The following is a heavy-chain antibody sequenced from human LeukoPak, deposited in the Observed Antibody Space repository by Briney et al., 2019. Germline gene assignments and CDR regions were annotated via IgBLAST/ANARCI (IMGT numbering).Heavy chain of an antibody. CDR1: GFTFSSYS. D-gene: IGHD3-16*02. CDR3: ARDLSGLYSLGTWYYGMDV. Sequence: NTGGSLRLSCAASGFTFSSYSMNWVRQAPGKGLEWVSSISSSSSYIYYADSVKGRFTISRDNSKNTLYLQMNSLRAEDTAVYYCARDLSGLYSLGTWYYGMDVWGQGTTVTVSS. CDR2: ISSSSSYI. J-gene: IGHJ6*02. V-gene: IGHV3-21*04.